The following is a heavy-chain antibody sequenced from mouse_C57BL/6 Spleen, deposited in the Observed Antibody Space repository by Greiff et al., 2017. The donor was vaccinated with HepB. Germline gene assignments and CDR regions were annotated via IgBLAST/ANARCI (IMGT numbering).Heavy chain of an antibody. V-gene: IGHV5-17*01. CDR2: ISSGSSTI. CDR1: GFTFSYYG. D-gene: IGHD5-1*01. J-gene: IGHJ2*01. CDR3: ARVPYFDY. Sequence: EVKLMESGGGLVKPGGSLKLSCAASGFTFSYYGMHWVRQAPEKGLEWVAYISSGSSTIYYADTVKGRFTISRDNAKNTLFLQMTSLRSEDTAMYYCARVPYFDYWGQGTTLTVSS.